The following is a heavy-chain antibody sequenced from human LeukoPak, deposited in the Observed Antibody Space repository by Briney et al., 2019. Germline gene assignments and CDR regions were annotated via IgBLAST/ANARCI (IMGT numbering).Heavy chain of an antibody. Sequence: ASVKVSCKASGGTFSSYAISWVRQAPGQGLEWMGRIIPILGIANYAQKFQGRVTITADKSTSTAYMELSSLRSEDTAVYYCARGGSSGYSYYFDYWGQGTLVTVSA. CDR3: ARGGSSGYSYYFDY. D-gene: IGHD3-22*01. CDR2: IIPILGIA. V-gene: IGHV1-69*04. J-gene: IGHJ4*02. CDR1: GGTFSSYA.